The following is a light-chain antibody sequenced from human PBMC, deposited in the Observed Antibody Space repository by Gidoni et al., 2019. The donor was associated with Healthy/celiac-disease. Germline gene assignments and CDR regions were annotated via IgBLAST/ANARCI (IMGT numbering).Light chain of an antibody. J-gene: IGLJ1*01. Sequence: SSELTQPPSLSVSPGQPARITCSGDALPKQYAYWYQQKPGQAPVLVIYKDSARPSGIPEQFSGXXSGXXXTLXXXGVQAEDEADYYCXSADSSGTYVFGTGTKVTVL. V-gene: IGLV3-25*03. CDR2: KDS. CDR1: ALPKQY. CDR3: XSADSSGTYV.